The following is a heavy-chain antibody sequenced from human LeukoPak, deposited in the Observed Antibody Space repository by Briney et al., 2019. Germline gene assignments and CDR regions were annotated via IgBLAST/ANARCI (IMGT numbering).Heavy chain of an antibody. CDR3: ARRKLGTRTMAAAGPLDY. CDR1: AFTFSGHA. V-gene: IGHV3-23*01. Sequence: GGSLRLSCAASAFTFSGHAMSWVRQAPGKGLEGVSAISTSGGSTYHADSVKGRFTISRDNSKNTLYLQMNSLRAEDTAVYYCARRKLGTRTMAAAGPLDYWGQGTLVTVSS. D-gene: IGHD6-13*01. J-gene: IGHJ4*02. CDR2: ISTSGGST.